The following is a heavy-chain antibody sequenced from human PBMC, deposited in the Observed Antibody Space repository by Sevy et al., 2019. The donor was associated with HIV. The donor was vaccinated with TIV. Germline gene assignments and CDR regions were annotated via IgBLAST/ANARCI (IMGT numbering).Heavy chain of an antibody. V-gene: IGHV1-69*06. CDR2: IIPIFGTA. Sequence: ASVKVSCKASGGTFSSYAISWVRQAPGQGLEWMGGIIPIFGTANYAQKFQGRVTITADKSTSTAYMELSSLRSEDTAVYYCARNEMEPYYYYYMDVWGKGTTVTVSS. J-gene: IGHJ6*03. D-gene: IGHD1-1*01. CDR1: GGTFSSYA. CDR3: ARNEMEPYYYYYMDV.